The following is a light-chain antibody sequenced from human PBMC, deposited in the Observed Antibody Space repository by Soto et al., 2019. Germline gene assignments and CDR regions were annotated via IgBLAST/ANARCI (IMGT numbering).Light chain of an antibody. J-gene: IGKJ1*01. Sequence: DIQMTQSPSSLSASVGDRVTITCRASQSISNYLNWYQQKPGKAPKLLMFAASSLQSGVPSRFSGGGSGTDFTLTISSLQPEDFATNYCQQSDSTPRTFGQGTKVEIK. CDR3: QQSDSTPRT. CDR1: QSISNY. CDR2: AAS. V-gene: IGKV1-39*01.